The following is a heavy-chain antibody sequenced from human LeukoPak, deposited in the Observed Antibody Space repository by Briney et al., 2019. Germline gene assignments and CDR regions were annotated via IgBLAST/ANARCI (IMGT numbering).Heavy chain of an antibody. D-gene: IGHD6-19*01. J-gene: IGHJ4*02. V-gene: IGHV3-74*01. CDR1: GFTFSSYW. Sequence: PGGSLRLSCAASGFTFSSYWMHWVRQAPGKGLLRVSRISSDGSSTTYADSVKGRFTISRDNAKNTLYLQMNSLRAEDTAVYYCARAAVAGDFDYWGRGTLVTVSS. CDR3: ARAAVAGDFDY. CDR2: ISSDGSST.